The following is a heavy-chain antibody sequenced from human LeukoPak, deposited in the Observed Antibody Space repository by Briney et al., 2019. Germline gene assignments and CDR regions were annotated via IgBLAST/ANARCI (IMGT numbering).Heavy chain of an antibody. J-gene: IGHJ4*02. CDR1: GGSISSYY. Sequence: PSETLSLTCTVSGGSISSYYWSWIRQPPGKGLEWIGYIYYSGSTNYNPSLKSRVTISVDTSKNQFSLKLSSVTAADTAVYYCARVVNRWLPARDYWGQGTLVTVSS. V-gene: IGHV4-59*08. CDR3: ARVVNRWLPARDY. D-gene: IGHD5-24*01. CDR2: IYYSGST.